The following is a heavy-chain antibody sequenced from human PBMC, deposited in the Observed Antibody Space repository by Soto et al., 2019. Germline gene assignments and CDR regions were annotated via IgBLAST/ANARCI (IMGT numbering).Heavy chain of an antibody. CDR3: ARGLRPRDGYNLGY. CDR2: MNPNSGNT. Sequence: QVQLVQSGAEVKKPGASVKVSCKASGYTFTSYDINWVRQATGQGLEWMGWMNPNSGNTGYAQKFQGRVTMTRNTSISTAYMELSSLRSVDTAVYYCARGLRPRDGYNLGYWGQVTLVTVSS. D-gene: IGHD5-12*01. V-gene: IGHV1-8*01. J-gene: IGHJ4*02. CDR1: GYTFTSYD.